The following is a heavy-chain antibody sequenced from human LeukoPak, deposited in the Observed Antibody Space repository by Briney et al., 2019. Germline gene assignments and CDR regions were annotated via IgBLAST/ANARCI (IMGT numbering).Heavy chain of an antibody. CDR2: ISSSSSYI. CDR3: ARDKDATWYSGSYSVGWFDP. V-gene: IGHV3-21*01. Sequence: GGFLIDSCEAPGSTFSNYSMTRLHQAPGKGLERVSSISSSSSYIYYRDSVTGRFTISRDNAKNSLYLQMNSLRAEDTAVYYCARDKDATWYSGSYSVGWFDPWGQATLVTVSS. CDR1: GSTFSNYS. D-gene: IGHD1-26*01. J-gene: IGHJ5*02.